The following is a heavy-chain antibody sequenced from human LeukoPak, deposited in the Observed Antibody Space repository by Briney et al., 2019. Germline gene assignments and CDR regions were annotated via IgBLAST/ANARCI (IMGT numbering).Heavy chain of an antibody. CDR3: ARAMPRRIYSSGYYEGEAFDI. D-gene: IGHD3-22*01. CDR1: GGSISSYY. CDR2: IYYSGST. V-gene: IGHV4-59*01. Sequence: SETLSLTCTVSGGSISSYYWSWIRQPPGKGLEWIGYIYYSGSTNYNPSLKSRVTISVDTSKNQFSLKLSSVTAADTAVYYCARAMPRRIYSSGYYEGEAFDIWGQGTMVTVSS. J-gene: IGHJ3*02.